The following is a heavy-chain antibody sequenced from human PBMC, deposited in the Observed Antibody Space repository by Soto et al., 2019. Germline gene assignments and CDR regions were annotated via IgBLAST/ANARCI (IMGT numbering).Heavy chain of an antibody. D-gene: IGHD3-10*01. CDR3: AREGLRFGELFWKRNYYYYMDV. CDR2: INHSGST. V-gene: IGHV4-34*01. Sequence: PSETLSLTCAVYGGSFSGYYWSWIRQPPGKGLEWIGEINHSGSTNYNPSLKSRVTISVDTSKNQFSLKLSSVTAADTAVYYCAREGLRFGELFWKRNYYYYMDVWGKGTTVTVSS. CDR1: GGSFSGYY. J-gene: IGHJ6*03.